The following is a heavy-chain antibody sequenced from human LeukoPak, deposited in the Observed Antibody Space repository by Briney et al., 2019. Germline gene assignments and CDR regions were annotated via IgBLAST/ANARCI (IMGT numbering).Heavy chain of an antibody. CDR1: GYTFTGYY. V-gene: IGHV1-2*02. J-gene: IGHJ4*02. CDR2: INPNSGGT. CDR3: ARVRVVGATLLFDY. Sequence: GASVKVSCKASGYTFTGYYMHWVRQAPGQGLEWMGWINPNSGGTNYAQKFQGRVTMTRDTSISTAYMELSRLRSDDTAVYYCARVRVVGATLLFDYWGQGTLVSVSS. D-gene: IGHD1-26*01.